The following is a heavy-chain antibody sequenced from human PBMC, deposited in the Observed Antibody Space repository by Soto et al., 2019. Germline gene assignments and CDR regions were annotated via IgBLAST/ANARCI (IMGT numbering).Heavy chain of an antibody. CDR1: GYSFTSYW. J-gene: IGHJ5*02. Sequence: GESLKISCKGSGYSFTSYWIGWVRQMPGKGLEWMGIIYPGDSDTRYSPSFQGQVTISADKSISTAYLQWSSLKASDTAMYYCARHGYSSSWYFAGNWLHPSGPGTMVTVYS. V-gene: IGHV5-51*01. D-gene: IGHD6-13*01. CDR2: IYPGDSDT. CDR3: ARHGYSSSWYFAGNWLHP.